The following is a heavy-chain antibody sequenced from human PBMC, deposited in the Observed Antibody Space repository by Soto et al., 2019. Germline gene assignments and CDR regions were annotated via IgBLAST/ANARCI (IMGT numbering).Heavy chain of an antibody. V-gene: IGHV1-18*01. CDR3: VRDLDGSGAYYTDF. J-gene: IGHJ4*02. D-gene: IGHD3-10*01. CDR1: GYTFPNYG. CDR2: ISADKTNI. Sequence: ASVKVSCKTSGYTFPNYGITWVRQAPGQGLEWMGWISADKTNIKYAQKFQGRVTLTTDTSTSTAYMELRSLRSDDTAIYYCVRDLDGSGAYYTDFWGQGTLVTVSS.